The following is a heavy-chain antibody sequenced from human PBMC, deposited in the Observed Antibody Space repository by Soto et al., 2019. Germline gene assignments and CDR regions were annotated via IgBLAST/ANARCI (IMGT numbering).Heavy chain of an antibody. CDR1: GFTFSDYY. V-gene: IGHV3-11*01. CDR3: ARDYGDYYYYYYYMDV. D-gene: IGHD4-17*01. CDR2: ISSSGSTI. Sequence: PGGSLRLSCAASGFTFSDYYMSWIRQAPGKGLEWVSYISSSGSTIYYADSVKGRFTISRDNAKNSLYLQTNSLRAEETAVYYCARDYGDYYYYYYYMDVWGKGTTVTVSS. J-gene: IGHJ6*03.